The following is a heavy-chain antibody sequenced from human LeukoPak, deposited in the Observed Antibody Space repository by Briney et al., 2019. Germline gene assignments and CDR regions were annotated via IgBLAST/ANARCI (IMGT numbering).Heavy chain of an antibody. J-gene: IGHJ4*02. D-gene: IGHD3-16*02. CDR3: ARGRTLRLGELSLGY. Sequence: ASVKVSCKASGYTFTSYYMHWVRQAPGQGLEWMGIINPSGGSTSYAQKFQGRVTMTRDTSTSTVYMELSSLRSEDTAVYYCARGRTLRLGELSLGYWGQGTLVTVSS. CDR2: INPSGGST. CDR1: GYTFTSYY. V-gene: IGHV1-46*01.